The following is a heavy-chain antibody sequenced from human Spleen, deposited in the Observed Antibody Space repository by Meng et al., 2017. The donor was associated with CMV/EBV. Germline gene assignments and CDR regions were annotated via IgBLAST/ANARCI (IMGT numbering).Heavy chain of an antibody. V-gene: IGHV3-7*03. D-gene: IGHD2-2*01. J-gene: IGHJ6*02. Sequence: GGSLRLSCAASGFTFTDYWMTWVRQAPGKGLEWVANIKQDGSEKYYVDSVKGRFTMSRDNAKKSLYLQMNSLRSDDTAVYYCAREHDCSSTSCYPYYYYGMDVWGQGTTVTVSS. CDR3: AREHDCSSTSCYPYYYYGMDV. CDR2: IKQDGSEK. CDR1: GFTFTDYW.